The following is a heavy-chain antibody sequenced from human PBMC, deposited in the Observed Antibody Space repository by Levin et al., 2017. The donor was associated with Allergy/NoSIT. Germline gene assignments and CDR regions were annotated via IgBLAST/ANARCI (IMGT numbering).Heavy chain of an antibody. CDR2: IRIKSNSYAT. CDR1: GFSFSDSA. Sequence: GESLKISCAASGFSFSDSAMHWVRQASGKGLEWVGRIRIKSNSYATAYAASVKGRFTISRDDSKNTAYLQMNSLKTEDTAVYYCTRQSPDPSYCSSTDCYYYFDYWGQGTLVTVSS. D-gene: IGHD2-2*01. V-gene: IGHV3-73*01. CDR3: TRQSPDPSYCSSTDCYYYFDY. J-gene: IGHJ4*02.